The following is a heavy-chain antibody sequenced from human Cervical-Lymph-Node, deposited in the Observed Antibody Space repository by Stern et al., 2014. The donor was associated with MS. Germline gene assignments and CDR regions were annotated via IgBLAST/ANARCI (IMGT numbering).Heavy chain of an antibody. CDR1: GFSLSTSGVG. CDR2: IYWDDDK. Sequence: QVTLRESGPTLVKPTQTLTLTCTFSGFSLSTSGVGVGWIRQPPGKALEWLALIYWDDDKRYSPSLKNRLTITKDTSKNQVVLTMTNMDPVDTATYYCAPTRPSVPFQHWGQGTLVTVSS. D-gene: IGHD2-2*01. CDR3: APTRPSVPFQH. V-gene: IGHV2-5*02. J-gene: IGHJ1*01.